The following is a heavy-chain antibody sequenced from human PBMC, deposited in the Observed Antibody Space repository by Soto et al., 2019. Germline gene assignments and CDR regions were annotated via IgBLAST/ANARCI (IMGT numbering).Heavy chain of an antibody. V-gene: IGHV4-39*01. CDR3: ARGAPGPIPNSYFDF. D-gene: IGHD3-16*01. CDR1: GASINNTSYY. J-gene: IGHJ4*02. Sequence: LQLQESGPGLVKPSETLSLTCSVSGASINNTSYYWGWIRQSPGKGLEWLGNIYFSGTAYSTPSLRSRVTMSVDTSKNQFSLQLNSITAADTGVYYCARGAPGPIPNSYFDFWGQGTLVTVSS. CDR2: IYFSGTA.